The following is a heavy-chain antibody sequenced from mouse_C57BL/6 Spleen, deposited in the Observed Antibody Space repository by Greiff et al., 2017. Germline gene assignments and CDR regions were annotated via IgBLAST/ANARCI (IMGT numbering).Heavy chain of an antibody. V-gene: IGHV3-6*01. Sequence: EVHLVESGPGLVKPSQSLSLTCSVTGYSITSGYYWNWIRQFPGNKLEWMGYISYDGSNNYNPSLKNRISITRDTSKNQFFLKLNSVTTEDTATYYCAREGEGAWFAYWGQGTLVTVSA. J-gene: IGHJ3*01. CDR1: GYSITSGYY. CDR3: AREGEGAWFAY. CDR2: ISYDGSN.